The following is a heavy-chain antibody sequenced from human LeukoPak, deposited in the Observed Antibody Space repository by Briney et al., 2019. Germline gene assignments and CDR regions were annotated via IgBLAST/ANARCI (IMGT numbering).Heavy chain of an antibody. J-gene: IGHJ4*02. Sequence: GGSLRLSCAASGFTFSSYAMSWVRQAPGKGLEWVSTNADSVKGRFTISRDNSKNTLYLQMNSLRAEDTAVYFCAKDLYGDYVGDYWGQGTLVTVSS. CDR3: AKDLYGDYVGDY. V-gene: IGHV3-23*01. CDR1: GFTFSSYA. D-gene: IGHD4-17*01.